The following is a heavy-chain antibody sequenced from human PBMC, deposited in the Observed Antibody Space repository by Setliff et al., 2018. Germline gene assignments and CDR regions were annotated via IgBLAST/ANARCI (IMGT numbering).Heavy chain of an antibody. D-gene: IGHD6-19*01. CDR3: VKTAGYASGWFPH. V-gene: IGHV3-23*01. CDR1: GFTFSSYA. Sequence: PGGSLRFSCEASGFTFSSYAMNWVRQAPGKGLEWVSGIRSNGGATYYAQSVKGRFTISRDNSKSTLYLELDSLRAEDTALYYCVKTAGYASGWFPHWGQGTLVTVSS. J-gene: IGHJ4*02. CDR2: IRSNGGAT.